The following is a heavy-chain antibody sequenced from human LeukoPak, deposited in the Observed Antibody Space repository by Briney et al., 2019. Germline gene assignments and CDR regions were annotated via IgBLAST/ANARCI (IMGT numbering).Heavy chain of an antibody. CDR3: AGSSLAGSRDY. CDR1: GGSISSYY. V-gene: IGHV4-4*07. CDR2: IYTSGST. D-gene: IGHD3-10*01. Sequence: SETLSLTCTVSGGSISSYYWSWIRQSAGKGLEWIGRIYTSGSTNYNPSLKSRVTMSVDTSKNQFSLKLSSVTAADTAVYYCAGSSLAGSRDYWGQGTLVTVSS. J-gene: IGHJ4*02.